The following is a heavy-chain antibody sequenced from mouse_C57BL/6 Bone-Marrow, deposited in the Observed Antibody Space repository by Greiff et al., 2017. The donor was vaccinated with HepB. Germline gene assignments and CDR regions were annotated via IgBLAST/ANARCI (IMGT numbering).Heavy chain of an antibody. CDR2: INPNNGGT. CDR1: GYTFTDYY. Sequence: LVEPGASVKISCQASGYTFTDYYMNWVKQSHGKRLECIGDINPNNGGTSYNQKFKGKATLTVDKSSSTAYMELRSLTSVDSAVYYCAREGVYDGYCDAVDYWGQGTSVTVSS. D-gene: IGHD2-3*01. J-gene: IGHJ4*01. CDR3: AREGVYDGYCDAVDY. V-gene: IGHV1-26*01.